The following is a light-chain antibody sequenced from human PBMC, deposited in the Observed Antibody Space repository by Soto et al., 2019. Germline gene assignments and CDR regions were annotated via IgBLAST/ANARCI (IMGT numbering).Light chain of an antibody. CDR3: QQHNKSPWT. CDR1: QSISSE. V-gene: IGKV3-15*01. CDR2: AAS. Sequence: MTQSPSTLSASVGDRVTLSCRAGQSISSELGWYQQKPGQAPSLLIYAASTRASGIPARFSGSGSGTDFTLTISSLQPDDAAFYYCQQHNKSPWTFGQGTKVEI. J-gene: IGKJ1*01.